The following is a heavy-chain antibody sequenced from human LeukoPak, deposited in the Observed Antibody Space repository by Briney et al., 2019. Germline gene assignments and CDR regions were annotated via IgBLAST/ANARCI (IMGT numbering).Heavy chain of an antibody. CDR1: GFTFSRSW. CDR3: ARAMT. V-gene: IGHV3-7*01. CDR2: IKQDGNEK. Sequence: GGSLRLSCAASGFTFSRSWMTWVRQAPGKGLEWVANIKQDGNEKYYVDSVKGRFTISRDNTKNSLYLQMSSLRAEDTAVYYCARAMTWGQGTLVSVSS. J-gene: IGHJ5*02.